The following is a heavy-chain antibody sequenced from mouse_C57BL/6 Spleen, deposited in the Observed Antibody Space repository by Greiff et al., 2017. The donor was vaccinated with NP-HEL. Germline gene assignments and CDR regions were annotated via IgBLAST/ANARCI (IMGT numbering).Heavy chain of an antibody. V-gene: IGHV1-85*01. CDR3: ARRDGNSWFAY. Sequence: LQESGPELVKPGASVKLSCKASGYTFTSYDINWVKQRPGQGLEWIGWIYPRDGSTKYNEKFKGKATLTVDTSSSTAYMELHSLTSEDSAVYFCARRDGNSWFAYWGQGTLVTVSA. J-gene: IGHJ3*01. CDR2: IYPRDGST. CDR1: GYTFTSYD. D-gene: IGHD2-1*01.